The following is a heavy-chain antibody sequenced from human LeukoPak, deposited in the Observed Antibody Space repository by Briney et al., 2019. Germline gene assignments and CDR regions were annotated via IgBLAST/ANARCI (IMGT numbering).Heavy chain of an antibody. Sequence: SDTLSLTCTVSGGSLSSYYWSWMRQPPGKGLEWIGYIYYSGSTNYNPSLTSRVTISVDTSKNQFSLKLSSVTAADTAVYYCARGGGGYCSGGSCRYDGDFDYWGQGTLVTVSS. D-gene: IGHD2-15*01. J-gene: IGHJ4*02. CDR1: GGSLSSYY. CDR2: IYYSGST. CDR3: ARGGGGYCSGGSCRYDGDFDY. V-gene: IGHV4-59*07.